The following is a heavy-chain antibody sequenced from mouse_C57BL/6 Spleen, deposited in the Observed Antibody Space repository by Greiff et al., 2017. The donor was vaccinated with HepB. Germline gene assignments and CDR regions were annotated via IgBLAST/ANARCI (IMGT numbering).Heavy chain of an antibody. CDR2: INPYNGGT. Sequence: VQLQQSGPVLVKPGASVKMSCKASGYTFTDYYMNWVKQSHGKSLEWIGVINPYNGGTSYNQKFKGKATLTVDKSSSTAYMELNSLTSEDSAVYYCARGETYDYDERYFDYWGQGTTLTVSS. D-gene: IGHD2-4*01. CDR3: ARGETYDYDERYFDY. CDR1: GYTFTDYY. V-gene: IGHV1-19*01. J-gene: IGHJ2*01.